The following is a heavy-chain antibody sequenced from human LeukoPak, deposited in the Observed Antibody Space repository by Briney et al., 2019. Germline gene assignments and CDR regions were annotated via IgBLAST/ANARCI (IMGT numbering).Heavy chain of an antibody. CDR1: GASISSYY. CDR3: ATLGDFDL. D-gene: IGHD3-16*01. V-gene: IGHV4-59*01. J-gene: IGHJ2*01. Sequence: SETLSLTCTVSGASISSYYWSWIRQPPGKGLEWIAYIYYSGTTNYNPSLKSRVTISVDRSKNQLPLQLSSVTAADTAVYYCATLGDFDLWGRGTLVTVSS. CDR2: IYYSGTT.